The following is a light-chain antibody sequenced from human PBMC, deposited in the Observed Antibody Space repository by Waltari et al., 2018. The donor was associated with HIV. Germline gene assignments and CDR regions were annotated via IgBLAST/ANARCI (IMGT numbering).Light chain of an antibody. CDR1: SSHLVSGS. V-gene: IGLV1-44*01. Sequence: QSVLTPPPSTYGTPGQRVTLSCSGISSHLVSGSVKLYQQLPGAPPKLLIYSHNERPSGVPDRFSGSKSGTSASLAISGLQSEDEADYYCVAWDSSLNGYVFGTGTKVTVL. J-gene: IGLJ1*01. CDR2: SHN. CDR3: VAWDSSLNGYV.